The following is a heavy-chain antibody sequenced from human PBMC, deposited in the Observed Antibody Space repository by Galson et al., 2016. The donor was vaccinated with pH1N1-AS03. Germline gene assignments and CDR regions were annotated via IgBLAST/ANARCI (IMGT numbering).Heavy chain of an antibody. D-gene: IGHD3-16*01. Sequence: PALVKPTQTLTLTCSLSGVSVPSSGLAVGWFRLPPGKALEWLALIYWDDAKRFSPSLRNRLTITKDTSRNQAVLTVTNVDPLYTATYFCALPNSWGNAFEIWGPGTMVTVAS. CDR3: ALPNSWGNAFEI. J-gene: IGHJ3*02. CDR2: IYWDDAK. V-gene: IGHV2-5*02. CDR1: GVSVPSSGLA.